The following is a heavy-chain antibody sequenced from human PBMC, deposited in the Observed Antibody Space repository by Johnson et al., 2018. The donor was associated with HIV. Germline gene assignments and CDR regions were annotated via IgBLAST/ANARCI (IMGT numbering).Heavy chain of an antibody. D-gene: IGHD3-22*01. Sequence: VQLVESGGGLVQPGESLRLSCAASGFTFSSYWMTWVRQAPGKGLEWVANIKQDGSETHYVDSVKGRFTISRDNAKNSLYLQMNSLRAEDTAMYYCAKGQSSGYPKDAFDIWGRGTIVTISS. V-gene: IGHV3-7*02. CDR1: GFTFSSYW. J-gene: IGHJ3*02. CDR3: AKGQSSGYPKDAFDI. CDR2: IKQDGSET.